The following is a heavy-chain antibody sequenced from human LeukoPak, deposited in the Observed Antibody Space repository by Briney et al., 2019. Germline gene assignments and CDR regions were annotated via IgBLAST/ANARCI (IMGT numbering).Heavy chain of an antibody. Sequence: GGSLRLSCAASGFTFSSYWMTWVRQAPGKGLEWVANIKQDGSKKSYVDSVKGRFTISRDNAKNSLYLQMNSLRADDTGVYYCASQPAAADVDYWGQGTLVTVSS. CDR2: IKQDGSKK. CDR3: ASQPAAADVDY. D-gene: IGHD2-2*01. J-gene: IGHJ4*02. V-gene: IGHV3-7*03. CDR1: GFTFSSYW.